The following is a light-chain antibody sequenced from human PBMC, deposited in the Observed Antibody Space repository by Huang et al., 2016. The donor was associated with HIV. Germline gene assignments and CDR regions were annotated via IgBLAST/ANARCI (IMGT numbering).Light chain of an antibody. CDR1: QDISNY. CDR2: DAY. V-gene: IGKV1-33*01. CDR3: QQYNNLPT. Sequence: DIQMTQSPSSLSASVGDRVTITCQASQDISNYLNWYQQKPGKAPKVLIYDAYNWETGVPSRFSGSGSGTDFTFTSSSLQPEDIATYYCQQYNNLPTFGPGTKVHIK. J-gene: IGKJ3*01.